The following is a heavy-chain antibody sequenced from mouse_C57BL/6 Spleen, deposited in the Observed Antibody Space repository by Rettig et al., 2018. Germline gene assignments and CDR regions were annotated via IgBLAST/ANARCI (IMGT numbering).Heavy chain of an antibody. D-gene: IGHD1-1*01. Sequence: KASGYTFSNYWMNWVKQRPGKGLEWIGQIYPGDGDTNYNGKFKGKATLTADKSSSTAYMQLSSLTSEDSAVYFCARRRYYHMDYWGQGTSVTVSS. J-gene: IGHJ4*01. CDR2: IYPGDGDT. CDR3: ARRRYYHMDY. V-gene: IGHV1-80*01. CDR1: GYTFSNYW.